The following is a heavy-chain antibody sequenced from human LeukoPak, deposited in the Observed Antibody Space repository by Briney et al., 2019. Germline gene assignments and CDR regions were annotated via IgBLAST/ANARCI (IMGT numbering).Heavy chain of an antibody. CDR3: ARMGSGSGYYYGWFDP. V-gene: IGHV1-18*01. D-gene: IGHD3-22*01. Sequence: ASVKVSCKASGYTFTSYGISWVRQAPGQGLEWMGWISAYNGNTNYAQKLQGRVTMTTDTSTSTAYMELRSLRSDDTAVYYCARMGSGSGYYYGWFDPWGQGTLVTVSS. J-gene: IGHJ5*02. CDR1: GYTFTSYG. CDR2: ISAYNGNT.